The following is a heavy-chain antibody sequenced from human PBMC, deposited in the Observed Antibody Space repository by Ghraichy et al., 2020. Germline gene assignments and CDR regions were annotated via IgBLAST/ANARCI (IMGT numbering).Heavy chain of an antibody. V-gene: IGHV3-48*02. CDR1: GFTFSSYS. CDR3: ARVVGECSGGSCYGYYYYGMDV. CDR2: ISSSSSTI. D-gene: IGHD2-15*01. Sequence: GESLNIYCAASGFTFSSYSMNWVRQAPGKGLEWVSYISSSSSTIYYADSVKGRFTISRDNAKNSLYLQMNSLRDEDTAVYYCARVVGECSGGSCYGYYYYGMDVWGQGTTVTVSS. J-gene: IGHJ6*02.